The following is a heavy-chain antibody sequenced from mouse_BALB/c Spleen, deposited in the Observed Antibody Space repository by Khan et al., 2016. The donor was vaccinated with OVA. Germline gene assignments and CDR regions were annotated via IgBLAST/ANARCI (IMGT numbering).Heavy chain of an antibody. CDR3: ARLEDI. J-gene: IGHJ2*01. CDR2: IWAGGST. CDR1: GFSLTSYG. D-gene: IGHD1-3*01. V-gene: IGHV2-9*02. Sequence: QVQLKQSGPGLVAPSQSLSITCTVSGFSLTSYGVHWVRQPPGKGLEWLGVIWAGGSTNYNSALMSRLSISKDNSKSQVFLKMNSLKTDDTAMYYCARLEDIWGQGTTLTGSS.